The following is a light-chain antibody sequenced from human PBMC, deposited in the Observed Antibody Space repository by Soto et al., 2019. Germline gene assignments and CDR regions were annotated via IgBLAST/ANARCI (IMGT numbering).Light chain of an antibody. CDR2: GAS. CDR3: QQNNTFPPVP. V-gene: IGKV3D-7*01. Sequence: PGERVTLSCRASQSVSSSYLTWYQQKPGQAPRLLIYGASTRATSIPPRFSGSGSETDFTLTISSLQPEAFAVYYCQQNNTFPPVPFGQGTKLEIK. J-gene: IGKJ2*01. CDR1: QSVSSSY.